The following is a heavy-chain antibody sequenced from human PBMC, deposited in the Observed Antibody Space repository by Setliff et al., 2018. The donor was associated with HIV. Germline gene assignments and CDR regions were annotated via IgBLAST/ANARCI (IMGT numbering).Heavy chain of an antibody. CDR1: GDSINSGTYY. Sequence: KTSETLSLTCTVSGDSINSGTYYWSWIRQPAGKGLEWIGRLHLSGDTNYNPSLKSRFTMSIDTSKNQFSLKLSSVTAADTAVYYCARDNSYYYGSGSHYWYGMDVWGQGTTVTVSS. CDR2: LHLSGDT. D-gene: IGHD3-10*01. CDR3: ARDNSYYYGSGSHYWYGMDV. V-gene: IGHV4-61*02. J-gene: IGHJ6*01.